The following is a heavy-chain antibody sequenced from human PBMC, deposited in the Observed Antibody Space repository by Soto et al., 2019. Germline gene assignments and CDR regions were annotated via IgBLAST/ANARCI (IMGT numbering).Heavy chain of an antibody. CDR3: AIQADIWNSFDP. Sequence: GGSMRLSCAASRFSLSSYRMNWVRQAPGKGLEWVSYISSSSSTIYYADSVKGRFTISRDNAKNSLYLQMNSLRAEDTAVYHCAIQADIWNSFDPSAKGILVTVSS. CDR2: ISSSSSTI. V-gene: IGHV3-48*01. J-gene: IGHJ5*02. D-gene: IGHD3-3*01. CDR1: RFSLSSYR.